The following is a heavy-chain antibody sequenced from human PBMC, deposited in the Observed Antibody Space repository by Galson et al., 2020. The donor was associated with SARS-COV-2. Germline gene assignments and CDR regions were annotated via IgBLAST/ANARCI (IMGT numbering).Heavy chain of an antibody. CDR3: ARVGSSYYYYYLDV. J-gene: IGHJ6*03. D-gene: IGHD6-13*01. CDR1: GFTFSSYS. Sequence: GGSLRLSCAASGFTFSSYSMNWVRQAPGKGLEWVSSISSSSSYIYYADSVKGRFTISRDNAKNSLYLQMNSLRAEDTAVYYCARVGSSYYYYYLDVWGKGTTVTVSS. CDR2: ISSSSSYI. V-gene: IGHV3-21*01.